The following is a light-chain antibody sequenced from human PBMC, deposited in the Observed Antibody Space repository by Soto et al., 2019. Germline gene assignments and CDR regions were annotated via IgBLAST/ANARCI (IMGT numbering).Light chain of an antibody. CDR3: QLSYTTPWT. CDR1: QNIRYY. Sequence: DIQMTQSPSSQSASVGDRVTITCRASQNIRYYLNWVQQKSGKDPNLLIYAASTLRIGVPSRFSGSGSGTDFSLSIPSLQPEDFAGYYCQLSYTTPWTFGQGSNVDVK. V-gene: IGKV1-39*01. J-gene: IGKJ1*01. CDR2: AAS.